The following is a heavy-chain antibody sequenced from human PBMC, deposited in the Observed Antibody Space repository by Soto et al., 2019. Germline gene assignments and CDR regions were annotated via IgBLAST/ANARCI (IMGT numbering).Heavy chain of an antibody. CDR2: IWYDGSNK. CDR3: ARAYYDSSGYYYVDY. Sequence: QVQLVESGGGVVQPGRSLRLSCAASGFTFSSYGMHWVRQAPGKGLEWVAVIWYDGSNKYYADSLKGRFTISRDNSKKTVYLQVNSLRAEDTAVYFCARAYYDSSGYYYVDYWGQGTLVTVSS. J-gene: IGHJ4*02. V-gene: IGHV3-33*01. D-gene: IGHD3-22*01. CDR1: GFTFSSYG.